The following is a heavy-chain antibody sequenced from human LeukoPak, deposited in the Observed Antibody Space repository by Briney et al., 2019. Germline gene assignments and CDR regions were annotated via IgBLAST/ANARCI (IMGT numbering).Heavy chain of an antibody. CDR3: ARGDGYNLRGP. CDR1: GFTFSSYE. J-gene: IGHJ5*02. D-gene: IGHD5-24*01. CDR2: INSDGSST. Sequence: GGSLRLSCAASGFTFSSYEMNWVRQAPGKGLVWVSRINSDGSSTSYADSVKGRFTISRDNAKNTLYLQMNSLRAEDTAVYYCARGDGYNLRGPWGQGTLVTVSS. V-gene: IGHV3-74*01.